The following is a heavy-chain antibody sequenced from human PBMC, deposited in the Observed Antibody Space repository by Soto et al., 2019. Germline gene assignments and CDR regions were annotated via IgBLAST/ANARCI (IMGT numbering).Heavy chain of an antibody. D-gene: IGHD4-4*01. V-gene: IGHV3-30-3*01. Sequence: RRLSCAASGFTFSSYAMHWVRQAPGKGLEWVAVISYDGSNKYYADSVKGRFTISRDNSKNTLYLQMNSLRAEDTAVYYCARGTVSHYGMDVWGQGTTVTVSS. CDR1: GFTFSSYA. CDR3: ARGTVSHYGMDV. J-gene: IGHJ6*02. CDR2: ISYDGSNK.